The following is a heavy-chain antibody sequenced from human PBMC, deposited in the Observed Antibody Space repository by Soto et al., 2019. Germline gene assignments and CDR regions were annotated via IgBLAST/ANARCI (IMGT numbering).Heavy chain of an antibody. V-gene: IGHV3-21*01. J-gene: IGHJ6*02. CDR2: ISSSSSYI. CDR1: GFTFSSYS. CDR3: ARDKTGGYDFWSGSQIPYYGMDV. D-gene: IGHD3-3*01. Sequence: PGGSLRLSCAASGFTFSSYSMNWFRQAPGKGLEWVSSISSSSSYIYYADSVKGRFTISRDNAKNSLYLQMNSLRAEDTAVYYCARDKTGGYDFWSGSQIPYYGMDVWGQGTTVTVSS.